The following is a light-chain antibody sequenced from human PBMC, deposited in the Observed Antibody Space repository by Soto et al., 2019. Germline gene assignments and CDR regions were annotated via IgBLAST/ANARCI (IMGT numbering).Light chain of an antibody. CDR2: DVS. CDR1: SRDVGGYNY. Sequence: QSALTQPASVSGSPGQSITIPCTGTSRDVGGYNYVSWYQQHPGKAPKLMIYDVSNRPSGVSNRFSGSKSGNTASLTISGLQAEDEADYYCSSSTSSSTVVFGGGTKLTVL. V-gene: IGLV2-14*01. J-gene: IGLJ2*01. CDR3: SSSTSSSTVV.